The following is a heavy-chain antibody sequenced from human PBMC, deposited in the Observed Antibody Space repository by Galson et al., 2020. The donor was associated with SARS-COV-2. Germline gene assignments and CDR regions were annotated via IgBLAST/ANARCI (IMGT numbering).Heavy chain of an antibody. CDR1: GGSVSSGSFY. CDR2: FYYSGST. V-gene: IGHV4-61*01. Sequence: SETLSLTCSVSGGSVSSGSFYWSWIRQPPGKRLEWIGNFYYSGSTDYNSSLKSRVIIFVDTSKNEFSLYLSSVTAADTAVYYCARGHYYDKSGSTHDYWGQGTLVTVSS. CDR3: ARGHYYDKSGSTHDY. J-gene: IGHJ4*02. D-gene: IGHD3-16*01.